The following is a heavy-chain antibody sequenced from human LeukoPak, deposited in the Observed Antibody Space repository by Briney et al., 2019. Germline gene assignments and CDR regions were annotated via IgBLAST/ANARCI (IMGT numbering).Heavy chain of an antibody. V-gene: IGHV3-15*01. CDR2: IKSKIDGGTT. J-gene: IGHJ4*02. CDR1: GFTFSTYN. CDR3: TTWNY. Sequence: GGSLRLSCAASGFTFSTYNMNWVRQAPGKGLEWVGRIKSKIDGGTTDYAAPVKGRFTISRDDSENTLYSQMNSLKTEDTAVYYCTTWNYWGQGTLVTVSS.